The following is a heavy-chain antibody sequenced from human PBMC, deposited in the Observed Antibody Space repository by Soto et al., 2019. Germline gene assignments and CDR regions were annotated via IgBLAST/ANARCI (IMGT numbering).Heavy chain of an antibody. D-gene: IGHD1-1*01. CDR1: GFTFSNYW. CDR3: ARAYN. CDR2: IKQDGTEK. Sequence: EVQLVESGGGLVQPGGSLRLSCAASGFTFSNYWMTWVRQAPGKGLEWVASIKQDGTEKYYVDSVKGRFTISRDNTKSSLYLQMNSLKAEDTAMYFCARAYNWGQGTLVTVSS. V-gene: IGHV3-7*05. J-gene: IGHJ4*02.